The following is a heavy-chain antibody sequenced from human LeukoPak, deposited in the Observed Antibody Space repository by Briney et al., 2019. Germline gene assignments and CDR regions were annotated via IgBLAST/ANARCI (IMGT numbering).Heavy chain of an antibody. Sequence: ASVKVSCKASGYTFTSYGIIGVRQAPGQGLEGMGWISAYNGNTNYAQKLQGRVTMTTDTSTSTAYMELRSLRSDDTAVYYCARERRYCSGGSCYDGGWFDPWGQGTLVTVSS. V-gene: IGHV1-18*01. CDR3: ARERRYCSGGSCYDGGWFDP. D-gene: IGHD2-15*01. J-gene: IGHJ5*02. CDR2: ISAYNGNT. CDR1: GYTFTSYG.